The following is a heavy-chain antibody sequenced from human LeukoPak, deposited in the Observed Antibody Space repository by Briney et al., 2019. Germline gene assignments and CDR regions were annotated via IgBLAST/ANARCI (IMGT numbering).Heavy chain of an antibody. CDR3: ARTVRSWNDANNYYYYYYMDV. V-gene: IGHV1-46*01. D-gene: IGHD1-1*01. CDR2: INPSGGST. J-gene: IGHJ6*03. CDR1: GYTFTSYY. Sequence: ASVKVSCKASGYTFTSYYMHWVRQAPGQGLEWMGIINPSGGSTNYAQKFQGRVTITADESTSTAYMELSSLRSEDTAVYYCARTVRSWNDANNYYYYYYMDVWGKGTTVTVSS.